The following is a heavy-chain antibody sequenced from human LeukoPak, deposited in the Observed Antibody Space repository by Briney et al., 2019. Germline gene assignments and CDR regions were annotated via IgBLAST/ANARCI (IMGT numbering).Heavy chain of an antibody. D-gene: IGHD3-22*01. V-gene: IGHV4-4*07. CDR3: ARDTPRGYYDSSALDY. Sequence: SPSETLSLTCTVSGGSISSYYWSWIRQPAGKGLEWIGRIYTSGSTNYNPSLKSRVTMSVDTSKNQFSLKLSSVTAADTAVYYCARDTPRGYYDSSALDYWGQGTLVTVSS. CDR2: IYTSGST. J-gene: IGHJ4*02. CDR1: GGSISSYY.